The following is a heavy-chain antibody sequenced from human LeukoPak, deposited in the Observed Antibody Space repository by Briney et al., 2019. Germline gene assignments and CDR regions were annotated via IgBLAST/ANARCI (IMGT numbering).Heavy chain of an antibody. CDR2: ISNNGGSS. D-gene: IGHD1-1*01. J-gene: IGHJ4*02. V-gene: IGHV3-64D*09. CDR3: VKITSVTGGDC. CDR1: GFTFSAYA. Sequence: GGSLRLSCSASGFTFSAYAMYWVRQAPGKGLEYVSGISNNGGSSFYADSVKGRFTISRDNSKNTLYLQMSRLRAEYTAVYYCVKITSVTGGDCWGQGTRLTVSS.